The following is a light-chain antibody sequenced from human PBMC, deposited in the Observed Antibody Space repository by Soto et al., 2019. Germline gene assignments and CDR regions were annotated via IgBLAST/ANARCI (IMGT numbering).Light chain of an antibody. V-gene: IGLV2-14*03. CDR2: DVS. CDR3: SSYTISSVLDVV. J-gene: IGLJ3*02. Sequence: QSVLTQPASVSGSPGQSITISCTGISSDVGVYNYVSWYQHHPGQAPKLILYDVSNRPSGVSNRFSGSKSGNTASLTISGLQTEDEADYYCSSYTISSVLDVVFGGGTKLTVL. CDR1: SSDVGVYNY.